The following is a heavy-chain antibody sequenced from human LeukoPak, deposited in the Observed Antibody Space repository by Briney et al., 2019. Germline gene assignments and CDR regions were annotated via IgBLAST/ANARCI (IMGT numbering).Heavy chain of an antibody. CDR2: IYTSGST. J-gene: IGHJ5*02. V-gene: IGHV4-61*02. Sequence: SETLSLTCTVSGGSISSGSYYWSWIRQPAGKGLEWIGRIYTSGSTNYNPSLKSRVTISVDTSKNQFSLKLSSVTDADTAVYYCAREIDSSSHWFDPWGQGTLVTVSS. CDR1: GGSISSGSYY. CDR3: AREIDSSSHWFDP. D-gene: IGHD6-6*01.